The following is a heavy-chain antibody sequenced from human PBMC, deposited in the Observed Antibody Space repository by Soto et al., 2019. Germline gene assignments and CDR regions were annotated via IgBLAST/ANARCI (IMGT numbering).Heavy chain of an antibody. CDR2: INAGNGNT. CDR1: GYTFTSYA. CDR3: ARAVAVAADFGY. J-gene: IGHJ4*02. Sequence: QVQLVQSGAEEKKPGASVKVSCKASGYTFTSYAMHWVRQAPGQRLEWMGWINAGNGNTKYSQKFQGRVTITRDTSASTAYMELSSLRSEDTAVYSCARAVAVAADFGYWGQGTLVTVSS. V-gene: IGHV1-3*05. D-gene: IGHD6-19*01.